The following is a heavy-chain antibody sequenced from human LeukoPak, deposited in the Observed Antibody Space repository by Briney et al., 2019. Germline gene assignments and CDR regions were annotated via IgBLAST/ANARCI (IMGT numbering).Heavy chain of an antibody. V-gene: IGHV3-30*04. J-gene: IGHJ5*02. CDR2: ILYDGSNE. D-gene: IGHD6-13*01. CDR3: ARAAMGSSSWYNWFDP. Sequence: GKSLRLSCAAAGFTFSSYAMHWVRQAPGNGLEWVAVILYDGSNEYYADSVKGRFTISRDNSKNTLYLQMDSLTIEDTAVYYCARAAMGSSSWYNWFDPWGQGTLVTVSS. CDR1: GFTFSSYA.